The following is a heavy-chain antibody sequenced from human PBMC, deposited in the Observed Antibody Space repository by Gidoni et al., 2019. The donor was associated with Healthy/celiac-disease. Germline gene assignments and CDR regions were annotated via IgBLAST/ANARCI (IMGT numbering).Heavy chain of an antibody. J-gene: IGHJ5*02. CDR2: IYYSGST. Sequence: QVKLHESGLGLVQPSQTLSLSRPVSGGSITSGGDYWSWIRQHPGKGLEWIGYIYYSGSTYYNPSLKSRVTISVDTSKNQFSLKLSSVTAADTAVYYCARDGSGSYSPGPGWFDPWGQGTLVTVSS. CDR3: ARDGSGSYSPGPGWFDP. D-gene: IGHD3-10*01. V-gene: IGHV4-31*03. CDR1: GGSITSGGDY.